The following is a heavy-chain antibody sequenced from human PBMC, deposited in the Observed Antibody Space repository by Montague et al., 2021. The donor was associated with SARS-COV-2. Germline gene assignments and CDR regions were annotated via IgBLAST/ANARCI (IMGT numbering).Heavy chain of an antibody. CDR3: ARCDPQTLTMIGLRGKSASDY. J-gene: IGHJ4*02. D-gene: IGHD4-23*01. CDR1: GGSFSGYY. Sequence: SETLSLTCAVYGGSFSGYYWAWIRQSPGKGLEWIAEINDSGSTNYNFSSSLRSRVTISVDTSKSQFSLKLSSVSAADTGVYYCARCDPQTLTMIGLRGKSASDYWGQGTLVTVSS. V-gene: IGHV4-34*01. CDR2: INDSGST.